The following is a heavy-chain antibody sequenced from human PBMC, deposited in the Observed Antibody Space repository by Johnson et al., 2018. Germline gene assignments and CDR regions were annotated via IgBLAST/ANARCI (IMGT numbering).Heavy chain of an antibody. CDR1: GFTFSDYY. V-gene: IGHV3-11*01. CDR3: VRDAGGIVATIPVDNAFDI. CDR2: ISSSGSTI. D-gene: IGHD5-12*01. J-gene: IGHJ3*02. Sequence: QVQLVESGGGLVQPGGSLRLSCAASGFTFSDYYMSWIRQAPGKGLEWVSYISSSGSTIYYADSVKGRFTISMDNAKNSLYLQMNSLRAEDTAVYYCVRDAGGIVATIPVDNAFDIGGQGTMVTVSS.